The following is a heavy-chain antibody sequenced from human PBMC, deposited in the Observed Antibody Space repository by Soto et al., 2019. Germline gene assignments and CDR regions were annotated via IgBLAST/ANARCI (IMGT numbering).Heavy chain of an antibody. V-gene: IGHV5-10-1*01. CDR2: IDPSDSYT. CDR1: GYRFTSYW. J-gene: IGHJ4*02. D-gene: IGHD1-1*01. CDR3: AKDRPRRTSGYFFDY. Sequence: PGESLKISCKGSGYRFTSYWITWVRQMPGKGLEWMGRIDPSDSYTNGSPPFQGHATISADKSISTAYLQWSSLRAEDTALYYCAKDRPRRTSGYFFDYWGQGTPVTVSS.